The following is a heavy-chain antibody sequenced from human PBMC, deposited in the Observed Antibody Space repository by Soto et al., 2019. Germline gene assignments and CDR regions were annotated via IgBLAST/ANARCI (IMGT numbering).Heavy chain of an antibody. CDR3: ARRGGNMVATPALVDY. J-gene: IGHJ4*02. D-gene: IGHD5-12*01. CDR2: IYPGDSDT. CDR1: GYSFTSYW. V-gene: IGHV5-51*01. Sequence: PGESLKISCKGSGYSFTSYWIGWVRQMPGKGLEWMGIIYPGDSDTRYSPSFQGQVTIPADKSISTAYLQWSSLKASDTAMYYCARRGGNMVATPALVDYWGQGTLVTVSS.